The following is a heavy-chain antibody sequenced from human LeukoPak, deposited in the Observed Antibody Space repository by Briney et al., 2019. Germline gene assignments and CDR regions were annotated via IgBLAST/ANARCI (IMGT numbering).Heavy chain of an antibody. D-gene: IGHD6-19*01. J-gene: IGHJ6*03. CDR2: IRYDGSNK. V-gene: IGHV3-30*02. CDR1: GFTFSSYG. CDR3: AKDSLIAVEGYYMDV. Sequence: PGGSLRLSCAASGFTFSSYGMHWVRQAPGKGLEWVAFIRYDGSNKYYADSVKGRFTISRDNSKNTLYLQMNGLRAEDTAVYYCAKDSLIAVEGYYMDVWGKGTTVTVSS.